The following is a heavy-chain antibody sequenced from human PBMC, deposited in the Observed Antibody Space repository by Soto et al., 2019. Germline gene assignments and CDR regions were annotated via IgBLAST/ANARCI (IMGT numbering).Heavy chain of an antibody. CDR2: ISGSGGAT. D-gene: IGHD3-10*01. CDR3: SKQSHGSGSYYNGVFFDY. CDR1: GFTFTSFA. V-gene: IGHV3-23*01. J-gene: IGHJ4*02. Sequence: PGGSLRLSCAASGFTFTSFAVSWVRQAPGKGLEWVSAISGSGGATYYADSVKGRFTVSRDNSRNTLYLQMNSLRAEDTAVYYCSKQSHGSGSYYNGVFFDYWGQGTLVTVS.